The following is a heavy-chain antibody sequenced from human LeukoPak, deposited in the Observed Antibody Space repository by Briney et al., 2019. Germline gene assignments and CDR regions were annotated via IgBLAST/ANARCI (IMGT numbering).Heavy chain of an antibody. D-gene: IGHD5-24*01. CDR3: ARVGRWLQLSYYFDY. Sequence: KPSETLSLTCAVYGGSFSGYYWSWIRQPPGKGLEWIGEINHSGSTNYNPSLKSRVTISVDTSKNQFSLKLSSVTAADTAVYYCARVGRWLQLSYYFDYWGRGTLATVSS. CDR1: GGSFSGYY. CDR2: INHSGST. V-gene: IGHV4-34*01. J-gene: IGHJ4*02.